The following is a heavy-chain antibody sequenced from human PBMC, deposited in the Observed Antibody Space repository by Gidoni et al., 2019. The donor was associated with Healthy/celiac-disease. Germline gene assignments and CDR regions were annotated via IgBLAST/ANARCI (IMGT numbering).Heavy chain of an antibody. CDR3: ARDRRVTNYFDY. J-gene: IGHJ4*02. D-gene: IGHD2-21*02. CDR2: IWYDGSNK. CDR1: GFPFSSYG. V-gene: IGHV3-33*01. Sequence: QVQLVESGGGVVQPGRSLRLSCAASGFPFSSYGMHWVRQAPGKGLEWVAVIWYDGSNKYYADSVKGRFTISRDNSKNTLYLQMNSLRAEDTAVYYCARDRRVTNYFDYWGQGTLVTVSS.